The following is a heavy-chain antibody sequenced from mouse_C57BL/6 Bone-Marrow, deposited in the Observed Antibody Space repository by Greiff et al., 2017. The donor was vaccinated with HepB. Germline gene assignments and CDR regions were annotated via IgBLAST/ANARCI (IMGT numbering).Heavy chain of an antibody. D-gene: IGHD1-1*01. CDR3: ALYYYGSSPWYFDV. Sequence: QVQLQQPGAELVRPGSSVKLSCKASGYTFTSYWMDWVKQRPGQGLEWIGNIYPSDSETHYNQKFKDKATLTVDKSSSAAYMQRSSLTSEDSAVYYCALYYYGSSPWYFDVWGTGTTVTVSS. J-gene: IGHJ1*03. CDR1: GYTFTSYW. V-gene: IGHV1-61*01. CDR2: IYPSDSET.